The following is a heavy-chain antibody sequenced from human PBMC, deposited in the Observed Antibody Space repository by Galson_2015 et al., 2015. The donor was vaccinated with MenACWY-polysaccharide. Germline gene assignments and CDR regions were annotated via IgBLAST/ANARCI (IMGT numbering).Heavy chain of an antibody. D-gene: IGHD3-9*01. J-gene: IGHJ4*02. CDR1: GASISNNDNY. Sequence: TLSLTCTVSGASISNNDNYWSWIRRPPGKGLEWIGYIHFTGRTFFNPSLKSRLTISVDTSKNQFSLKLTSVTAADTAIYYCARGFHDILTRYPKNFDYWGQGTLVTVSS. CDR2: IHFTGRT. CDR3: ARGFHDILTRYPKNFDY. V-gene: IGHV4-30-4*08.